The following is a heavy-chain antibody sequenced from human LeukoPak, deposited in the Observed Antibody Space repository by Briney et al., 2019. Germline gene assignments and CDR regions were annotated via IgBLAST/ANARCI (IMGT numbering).Heavy chain of an antibody. Sequence: GGSLRLSCEASGFTFNTYSMNWARQAPGKGLEWVANIKPDGSDKYFVDSVKGRFTISRDNSQNSLYLQMNSLRAEDTAVYYCAIRYSGYWGQGTLVTVSS. CDR1: GFTFNTYS. CDR3: AIRYSGY. J-gene: IGHJ4*02. V-gene: IGHV3-7*01. CDR2: IKPDGSDK. D-gene: IGHD3-9*01.